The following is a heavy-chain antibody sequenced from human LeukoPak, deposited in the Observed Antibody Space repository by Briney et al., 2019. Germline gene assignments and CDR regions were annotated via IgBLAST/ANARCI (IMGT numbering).Heavy chain of an antibody. J-gene: IGHJ4*02. V-gene: IGHV3-74*01. CDR1: GFTFSSYW. D-gene: IGHD5-24*01. CDR3: AVRDGYNYDY. CDR2: INNDGSST. Sequence: GGSLRLSCAASGFTFSSYWMHWVRQAPGRGLVWVSRINNDGSSTSYADSVKGRFTISRDNAKNTLYLQINSLRAEDTAVYYCAVRDGYNYDYWGQGTLVTVSS.